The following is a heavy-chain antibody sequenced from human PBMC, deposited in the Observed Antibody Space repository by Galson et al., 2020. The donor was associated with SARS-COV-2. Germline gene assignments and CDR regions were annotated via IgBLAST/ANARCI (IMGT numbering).Heavy chain of an antibody. J-gene: IGHJ5*02. CDR1: GYTLTQLS. CDR2: FDPDDYET. D-gene: IGHD3-10*01. V-gene: IGHV1-24*01. Sequence: ASVKVSCKVSGYTLTQLSMHWVRQAPGKGLEWMGSFDPDDYETIYAQNFQGRLIMTEDTSTDTAYMELSSLSYEDTAIYFCATYPIGWFGESTRYNWFDPWGQGTLVTVSS. CDR3: ATYPIGWFGESTRYNWFDP.